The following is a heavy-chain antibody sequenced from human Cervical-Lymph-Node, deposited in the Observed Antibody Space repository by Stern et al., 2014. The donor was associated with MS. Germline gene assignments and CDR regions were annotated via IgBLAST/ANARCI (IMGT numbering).Heavy chain of an antibody. V-gene: IGHV4-61*02. CDR3: AGSRDAFPFDY. CDR2: IFTSGST. J-gene: IGHJ4*02. D-gene: IGHD5-24*01. CDR1: GGSISSGSYY. Sequence: QVQLQESGPGLVKPSQTLSLTCTVSGGSISSGSYYWSWIRQPAGKGLEWIGRIFTSGSTNYNPSLKSRVTISVDTSKNQFSLKLSSVTAADTAVYYCAGSRDAFPFDYWGQGTLVTVSS.